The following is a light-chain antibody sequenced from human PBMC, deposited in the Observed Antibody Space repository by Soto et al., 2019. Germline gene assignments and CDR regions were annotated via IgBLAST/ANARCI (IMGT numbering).Light chain of an antibody. V-gene: IGKV1-9*01. CDR2: GAS. CDR1: QGIANF. Sequence: IQLTQSPSSLSASVGDRVTISCRASQGIANFLAWYQQKPGKAPKLLIYGASTLQSRVPSRFSGSGSGTDFTLTIISLQPEDFATYYCQQLNSFPIPFGPGTKVDIK. J-gene: IGKJ3*01. CDR3: QQLNSFPIP.